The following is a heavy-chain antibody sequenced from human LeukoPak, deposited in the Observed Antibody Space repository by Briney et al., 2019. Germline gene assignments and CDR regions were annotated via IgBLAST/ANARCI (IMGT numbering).Heavy chain of an antibody. Sequence: GGSLRLSCAASGFTFSSYAMSWVRQAPGRGLEWVSSISGTGDTTYYADSVKGRFTISSDNSKNTLYLQMNSLRAEDTAVYYCAKASALSTYSGNWFDPWGQGTLVTVSS. CDR2: ISGTGDTT. CDR1: GFTFSSYA. D-gene: IGHD2-15*01. CDR3: AKASALSTYSGNWFDP. J-gene: IGHJ5*02. V-gene: IGHV3-23*01.